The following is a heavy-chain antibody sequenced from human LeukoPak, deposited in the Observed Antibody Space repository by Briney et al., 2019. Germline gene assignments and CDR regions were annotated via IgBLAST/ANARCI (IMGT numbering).Heavy chain of an antibody. CDR1: GGSISSLNL. J-gene: IGHJ4*02. Sequence: SEALSLTCIVSGGSISSLNLWSWLRQPPGKGLEWIGEMYLGGTTNFNPSLKSRVTILIDKSKNQLSLQLTSVTAADTAVYYCAGLEGRYSTDWFYFFDYWGQGALVTVSS. CDR2: MYLGGTT. D-gene: IGHD6-19*01. CDR3: AGLEGRYSTDWFYFFDY. V-gene: IGHV4-4*02.